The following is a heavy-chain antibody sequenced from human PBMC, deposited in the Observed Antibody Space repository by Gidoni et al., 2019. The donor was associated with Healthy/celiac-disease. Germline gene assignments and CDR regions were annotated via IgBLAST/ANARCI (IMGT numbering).Heavy chain of an antibody. CDR3: ARYYDILTGSPFDY. CDR2: IYSGGST. V-gene: IGHV3-53*01. CDR1: GFPVSSNY. Sequence: EVQLVESGGGLIQPGGSLRLSCAASGFPVSSNYMSWVRQAPGKGLEWVSVIYSGGSTYYADSVKGRFTISRDNSKNTLYLQMNSLRAEDTAVYYCARYYDILTGSPFDYWGQGTLVTVSS. D-gene: IGHD3-9*01. J-gene: IGHJ4*02.